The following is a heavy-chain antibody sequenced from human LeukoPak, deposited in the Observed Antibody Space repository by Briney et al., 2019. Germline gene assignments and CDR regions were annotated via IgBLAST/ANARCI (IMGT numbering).Heavy chain of an antibody. CDR2: INPNSGGT. Sequence: ASVKVSCKASGYTFTGYYMHWVRQAPGQGLEWMGWINPNSGGTNYAQKFQGRVTMTRDTSISTAYMELSRLRSDDTAVYYCARADSSGWAYSGGYALGDYWGQGTLVTVSS. V-gene: IGHV1-2*02. CDR1: GYTFTGYY. J-gene: IGHJ4*02. D-gene: IGHD1-26*01. CDR3: ARADSSGWAYSGGYALGDY.